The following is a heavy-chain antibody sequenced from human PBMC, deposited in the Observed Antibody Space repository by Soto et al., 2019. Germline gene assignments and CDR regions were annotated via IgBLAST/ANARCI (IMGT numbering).Heavy chain of an antibody. Sequence: PGGSLRLSCAASGFTFSSYGMHWVRQAPGKGLEWVAVIWYDGSNKYYADSVKGQLTISRDNSKNTLYLQMNSLRAEDTAVYYCARDGRYSSRYYYGMDVWGQGT. CDR2: IWYDGSNK. CDR1: GFTFSSYG. J-gene: IGHJ6*02. D-gene: IGHD6-19*01. CDR3: ARDGRYSSRYYYGMDV. V-gene: IGHV3-33*01.